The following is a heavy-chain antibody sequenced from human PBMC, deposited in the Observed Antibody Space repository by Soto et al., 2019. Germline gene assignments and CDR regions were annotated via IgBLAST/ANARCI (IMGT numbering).Heavy chain of an antibody. Sequence: QVQLVESGGGVVQPGRSLRLSCAASGFTYSSYAMHWVHQAPGKGLEWVAVISYDGSNKYYADSVKGRFTISRDNSKNTLYLQMNSLRAEDTALYYCARGGSGWYWPWGQGTLVTVSS. D-gene: IGHD6-19*01. CDR1: GFTYSSYA. J-gene: IGHJ5*02. CDR3: ARGGSGWYWP. CDR2: ISYDGSNK. V-gene: IGHV3-30-3*01.